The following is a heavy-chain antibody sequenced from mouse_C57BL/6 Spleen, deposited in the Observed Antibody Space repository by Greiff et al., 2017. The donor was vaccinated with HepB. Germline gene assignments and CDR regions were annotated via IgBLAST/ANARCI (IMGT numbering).Heavy chain of an antibody. CDR3: ARSEGYDNWYFDV. Sequence: VQLQQSGPELVKPGDSVKISCKASGYSFTGYFMNWVMQSHGKSLEWIGRINPYNGDTFYNQKFKGKATLTVDKSSSTAHMELRSLTSEDSAVYDCARSEGYDNWYFDVWGTGTTVTVSS. D-gene: IGHD2-2*01. V-gene: IGHV1-20*01. J-gene: IGHJ1*03. CDR2: INPYNGDT. CDR1: GYSFTGYF.